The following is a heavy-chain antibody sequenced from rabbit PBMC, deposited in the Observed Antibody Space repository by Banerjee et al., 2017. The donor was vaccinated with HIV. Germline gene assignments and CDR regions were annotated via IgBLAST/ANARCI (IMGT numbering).Heavy chain of an antibody. CDR1: GFSLSSSYN. D-gene: IGHD1-1*01. CDR3: ARDGGYASDVFQNL. CDR2: IYTVHSST. J-gene: IGHJ3*01. Sequence: QSLEESGGDLVKPGASLTLTCTASGFSLSSSYNMCWVRQAPGKGLEWIACIYTVHSSTYYASWAKGRFTISETSSTTVTLQMTSLTAADTATYFCARDGGYASDVFQNLWGQGTLVTVS. V-gene: IGHV1S40*01.